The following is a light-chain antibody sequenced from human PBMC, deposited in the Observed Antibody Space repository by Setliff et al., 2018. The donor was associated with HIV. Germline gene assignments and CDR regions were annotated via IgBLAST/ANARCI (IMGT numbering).Light chain of an antibody. Sequence: SYELTQPPSVSVAPGKTAGITCGGNNIGRKSVHWYQQKPGQAPVLVIYYDSDRPSGIPERFSGSNSGNTATLTISRVEAGDEADYYCQVWDSSSDHSYVFGTGTKVTVL. CDR3: QVWDSSSDHSYV. V-gene: IGLV3-21*04. CDR1: NIGRKS. J-gene: IGLJ1*01. CDR2: YDS.